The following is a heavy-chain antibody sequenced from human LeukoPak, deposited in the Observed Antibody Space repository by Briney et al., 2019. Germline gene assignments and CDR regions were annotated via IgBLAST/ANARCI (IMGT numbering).Heavy chain of an antibody. D-gene: IGHD1-26*01. CDR2: IGIRGDT. CDR3: ARDLLAKPFHYFDY. Sequence: PGGSLRLSCAASGFTFIDYDMHWVRQVIGQGLEWVSAIGIRGDTHYSGSVKGRFTISRENAESSLYLQMNSLRAEDTAVYYCARDLLAKPFHYFDYWGQGTLVTVSS. J-gene: IGHJ4*02. CDR1: GFTFIDYD. V-gene: IGHV3-13*01.